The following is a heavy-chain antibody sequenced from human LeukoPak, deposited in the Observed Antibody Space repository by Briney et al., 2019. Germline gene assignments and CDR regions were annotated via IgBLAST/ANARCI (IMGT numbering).Heavy chain of an antibody. D-gene: IGHD4-23*01. V-gene: IGHV3-9*01. Sequence: GGSLRLSCVGSGFAFHNYAMHWVRRPPGKGLELVSAINWNSDTKAYADSVKGRFTISRDRARNSLYLQMDSLRPEDTALYYCAKDTGGNGAYFYAMDVWGQGNSVTVSS. CDR3: AKDTGGNGAYFYAMDV. CDR2: INWNSDTK. J-gene: IGHJ6*02. CDR1: GFAFHNYA.